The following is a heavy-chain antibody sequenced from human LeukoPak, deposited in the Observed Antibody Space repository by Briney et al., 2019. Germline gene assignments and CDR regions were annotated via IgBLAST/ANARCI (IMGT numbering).Heavy chain of an antibody. CDR1: GYTFTGYY. J-gene: IGHJ4*02. D-gene: IGHD4-17*01. CDR3: ARFVTTGVWYFDY. Sequence: ASVKVSCKASGYTFTGYYLHWVRQAPGQGLEWMGWINPNSGGTNYAQKFQGRFTMTRDTSISTAYMELSRLRSEDTAVYYCARFVTTGVWYFDYWVQGTLVTVSS. CDR2: INPNSGGT. V-gene: IGHV1-2*02.